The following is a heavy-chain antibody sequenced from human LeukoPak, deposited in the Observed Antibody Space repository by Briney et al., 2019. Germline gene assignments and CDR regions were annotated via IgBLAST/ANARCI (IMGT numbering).Heavy chain of an antibody. CDR2: INHSGST. V-gene: IGHV4-34*01. CDR1: GGSFSGYY. CDR3: ARGFRITIFGVAAYNWFDP. J-gene: IGHJ5*02. D-gene: IGHD3-3*01. Sequence: PSETLSLTCAVYGGSFSGYYWSWIRQPPGKGLEWIGEINHSGSTNYNPSLKSRVTISVDTSKNQSSLKLSSVTAADTAVYYCARGFRITIFGVAAYNWFDPWGQGTLVTVSS.